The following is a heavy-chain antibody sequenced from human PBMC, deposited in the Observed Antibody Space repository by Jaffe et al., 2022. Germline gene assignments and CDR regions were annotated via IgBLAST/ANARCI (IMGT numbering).Heavy chain of an antibody. CDR3: VRPPGYNWNDDYYYYYYMDV. CDR1: GYSFTSYW. D-gene: IGHD1-20*01. V-gene: IGHV5-51*03. CDR2: IYPGDSDT. J-gene: IGHJ6*03. Sequence: EVQLVQSGAEVKKPGESLKISCKGSGYSFTSYWIGWVRQMPGKGLEWMGIIYPGDSDTRYSPSFQGQVTISADKSISTAYLQWSSLKASDTAMYYCVRPPGYNWNDDYYYYYYMDVWGKGTTVTVSS.